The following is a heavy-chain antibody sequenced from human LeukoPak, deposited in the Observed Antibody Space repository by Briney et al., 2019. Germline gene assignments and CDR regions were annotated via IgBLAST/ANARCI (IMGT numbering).Heavy chain of an antibody. V-gene: IGHV3-48*03. CDR1: GFTFSSYE. Sequence: SGGSLRLSCAASGFTFSSYEMDWVRQAPGKGLEWVSYISSSGSTIYYADSVKGRFTISRDNAKNSLYLQMNSLRAEDTAVYYCARAAHYYDSSGYYDYRGQGTLVTVSS. CDR2: ISSSGSTI. D-gene: IGHD3-22*01. CDR3: ARAAHYYDSSGYYDY. J-gene: IGHJ4*02.